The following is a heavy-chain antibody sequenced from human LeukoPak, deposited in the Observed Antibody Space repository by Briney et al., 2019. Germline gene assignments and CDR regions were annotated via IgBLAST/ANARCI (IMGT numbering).Heavy chain of an antibody. CDR2: IKSKTDGGTT. Sequence: PGGSLRLSCAASGLTVSSNYMSWVRQAPGKGLEWVGRIKSKTDGGTTDYAAPVKGRFTISRDDSKNTLYLQMNSLKTEDTAVYYCTTVRSSSSWYSWAAFDIWGQGTMVTVSS. D-gene: IGHD6-13*01. J-gene: IGHJ3*02. V-gene: IGHV3-15*01. CDR3: TTVRSSSSWYSWAAFDI. CDR1: GLTVSSNY.